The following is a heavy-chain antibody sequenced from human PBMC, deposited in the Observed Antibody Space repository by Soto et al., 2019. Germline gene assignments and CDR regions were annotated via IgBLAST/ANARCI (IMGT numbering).Heavy chain of an antibody. J-gene: IGHJ4*02. CDR3: ARGSSSWEISFDY. D-gene: IGHD6-13*01. CDR2: IYYSGST. V-gene: IGHV4-59*01. Sequence: TLSLTCTVSGGSISSYYWSWIRQPPGKGLDWIGYIYYSGSTNYNPSLKSRVTISVDTSKNQFSLKLSSVTAADTAVYYCARGSSSWEISFDYWGQGTLVTVSS. CDR1: GGSISSYY.